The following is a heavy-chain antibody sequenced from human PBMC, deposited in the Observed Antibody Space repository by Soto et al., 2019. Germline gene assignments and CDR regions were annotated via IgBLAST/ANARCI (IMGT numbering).Heavy chain of an antibody. D-gene: IGHD3-3*01. CDR3: VRGSDGWSGMDV. CDR2: VSQSGSVT. Sequence: EVQLVESGGGVVQPGGSLSLSSATSGFTFTRHWMYWIRQTPGKGLVWVSRVSQSGSVTYYEDSVMGRFSISRDNARNTVYLQMNSARAEDTGEYYCVRGSDGWSGMDVWGQGTTVTVSS. CDR1: GFTFTRHW. V-gene: IGHV3-74*01. J-gene: IGHJ6*02.